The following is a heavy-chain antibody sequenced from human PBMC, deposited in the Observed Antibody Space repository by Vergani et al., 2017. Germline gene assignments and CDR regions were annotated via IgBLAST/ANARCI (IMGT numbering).Heavy chain of an antibody. D-gene: IGHD1-1*01. V-gene: IGHV3-30-3*01. Sequence: QVQLVESGGGVVQPGRSLRLSCAASGFTFSSYAMHWVRQAPGKGLEWVAVISYDGSNKYYADSVKGRFTISRDNSKNTLYLQMNSLRAEDTAVYYCARDPDNWNPWAQGYMYVWGKGTTVTVSS. CDR1: GFTFSSYA. CDR3: ARDPDNWNPWAQGYMYV. J-gene: IGHJ6*03. CDR2: ISYDGSNK.